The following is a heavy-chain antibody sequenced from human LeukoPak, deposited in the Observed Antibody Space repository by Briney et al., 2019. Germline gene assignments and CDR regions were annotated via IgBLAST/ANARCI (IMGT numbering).Heavy chain of an antibody. J-gene: IGHJ6*02. CDR2: FSAGGGST. D-gene: IGHD3-10*01. Sequence: GGSLRLSCAASGFTFSSYAMNWVRQAPGKGLEWVSAFSAGGGSTYYADSVKGRFTISRDNSKNTLYLQMDSLRAEDTAIHYCAKVPYSDYGAGRPPFMDVWGQGTTVAVSS. CDR1: GFTFSSYA. V-gene: IGHV3-23*01. CDR3: AKVPYSDYGAGRPPFMDV.